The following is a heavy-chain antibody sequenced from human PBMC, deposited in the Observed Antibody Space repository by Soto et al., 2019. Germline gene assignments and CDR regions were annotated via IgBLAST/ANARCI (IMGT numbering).Heavy chain of an antibody. CDR2: IYPGDSDT. D-gene: IGHD3-10*01. CDR3: ASRITMVRGVIDY. Sequence: GESLKNSCKGSGYSFTSYWIGWVRQMPGKGLEWMGIIYPGDSDTRYSPSFQGQVTISADKSISTAYLQWSSLKASDTAMYYCASRITMVRGVIDYSGQGTLVTVSS. J-gene: IGHJ4*02. V-gene: IGHV5-51*01. CDR1: GYSFTSYW.